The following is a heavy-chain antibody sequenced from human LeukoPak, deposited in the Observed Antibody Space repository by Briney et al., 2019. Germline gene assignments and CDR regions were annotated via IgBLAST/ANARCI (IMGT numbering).Heavy chain of an antibody. CDR1: GFTFSSYW. J-gene: IGHJ4*02. CDR2: IKHDGSEK. Sequence: GGSLRLSCSASGFTFSSYWMSWVRQAPGRGLEWVANIKHDGSEKYYVDSVKGRFTISRDNAKNSLYLQMNSLRAEDTAVYFCARVTWELGGSDYWGQGTLVTVSS. V-gene: IGHV3-7*01. CDR3: ARVTWELGGSDY. D-gene: IGHD3-10*01.